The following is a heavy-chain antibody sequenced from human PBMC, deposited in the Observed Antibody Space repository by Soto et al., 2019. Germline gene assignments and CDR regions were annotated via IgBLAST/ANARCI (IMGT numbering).Heavy chain of an antibody. Sequence: EVQLLESGGGLVQPGGSLRLSCAASGFTFSSYAMSWVRQAPGKGLEWVSAISGSGGSTYYADSVKGRFTISRDNSKNTLYLQMNSLRAEDTAVYYCAKDRKKISIFGVVIGDGFDVWGQGTTVTVSS. CDR3: AKDRKKISIFGVVIGDGFDV. CDR2: ISGSGGST. CDR1: GFTFSSYA. D-gene: IGHD3-3*01. V-gene: IGHV3-23*01. J-gene: IGHJ6*02.